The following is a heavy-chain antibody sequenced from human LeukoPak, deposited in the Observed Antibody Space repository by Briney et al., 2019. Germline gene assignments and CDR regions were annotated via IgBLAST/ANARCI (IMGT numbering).Heavy chain of an antibody. Sequence: ASVKVSCKASGYTFTGYYMHWVRQAPGQGLEWMGWINPSGGSTSYAQKFQGRVTMTRDMSTSTVYMELSSLRSEDTAVYYCARDPPARLIFDYWGQGTLVTVSS. CDR2: INPSGGST. J-gene: IGHJ4*02. D-gene: IGHD6-6*01. CDR3: ARDPPARLIFDY. CDR1: GYTFTGYY. V-gene: IGHV1-46*01.